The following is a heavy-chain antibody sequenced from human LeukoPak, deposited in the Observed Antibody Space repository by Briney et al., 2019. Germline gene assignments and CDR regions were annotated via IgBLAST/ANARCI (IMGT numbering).Heavy chain of an antibody. CDR2: ISSSSSYI. V-gene: IGHV3-21*01. CDR3: ASALSGSFSFDI. CDR1: GFTFSSYS. D-gene: IGHD1-26*01. J-gene: IGHJ3*02. Sequence: GGSLRLSCAASGFTFSSYSMNWVRQTPGKGLEWVSSISSSSSYIYYADSVKGRFTISRDNAKNSLYLQMNSLRAEDTAVYYCASALSGSFSFDIWGQGTMVTVSS.